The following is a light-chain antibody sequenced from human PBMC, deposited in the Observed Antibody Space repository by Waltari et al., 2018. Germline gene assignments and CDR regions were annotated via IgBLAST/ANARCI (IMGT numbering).Light chain of an antibody. J-gene: IGKJ4*01. CDR3: QQYGSSPLT. V-gene: IGKV3-20*01. CDR2: GGS. CDR1: QTVSSHR. Sequence: CTDRQTVSSHRLGWYQQNTRHPPMPHLYGGSSRATGIPDRFSGRRSGTDFTLTISRLEPQDVAVYYCQQYGSSPLTFGGGTKVEIK.